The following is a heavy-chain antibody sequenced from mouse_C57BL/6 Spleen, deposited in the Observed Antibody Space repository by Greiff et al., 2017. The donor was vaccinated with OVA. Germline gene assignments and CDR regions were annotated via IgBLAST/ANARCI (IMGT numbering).Heavy chain of an antibody. CDR1: GFTFSDYG. CDR3: ARPRGSYYAMDY. J-gene: IGHJ4*01. CDR2: ISSGSSTI. Sequence: DVQLVESGGGLVKPGGSLKLSCAASGFTFSDYGMHWVRQAPEKGLEWVAYISSGSSTIYYADTVKGRFTISRDNAKNTLFLQMTSLRSEDTAMYYCARPRGSYYAMDYWGQGTSVTVSS. V-gene: IGHV5-17*01.